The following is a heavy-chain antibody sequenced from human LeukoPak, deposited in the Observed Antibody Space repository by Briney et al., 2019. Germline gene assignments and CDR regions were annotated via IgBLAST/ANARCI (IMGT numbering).Heavy chain of an antibody. J-gene: IGHJ3*02. CDR2: ISSSSSTK. CDR3: ARLMDRARRDAFDI. V-gene: IGHV3-48*01. Sequence: GGSLRLSCAASGFTFSNYNMNWVRQAPGKGLEWISYISSSSSTKNYADSVKGRFTVSRDNAWNSLYLQMNSLRAEDTAVYCCARLMDRARRDAFDIWGHGTMVTVSS. CDR1: GFTFSNYN. D-gene: IGHD2-2*03.